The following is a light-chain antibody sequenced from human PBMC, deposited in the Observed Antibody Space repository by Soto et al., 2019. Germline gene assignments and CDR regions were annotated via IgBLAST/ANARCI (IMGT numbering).Light chain of an antibody. CDR3: QQYGGSHMFS. CDR2: ASS. Sequence: EIVLTQSPGTLSLSPGDGAALSCRASQSISSSYLACYQQKPGQAPRLLIYASSSRATGIPDRFSGSGSGTDFTLTISRREPEDFAVYYCQQYGGSHMFSFGQGTKLEIK. J-gene: IGKJ2*01. V-gene: IGKV3-20*01. CDR1: QSISSSY.